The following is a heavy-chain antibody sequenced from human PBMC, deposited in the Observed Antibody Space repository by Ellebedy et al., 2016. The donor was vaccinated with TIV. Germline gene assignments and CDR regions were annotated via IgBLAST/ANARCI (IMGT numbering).Heavy chain of an antibody. D-gene: IGHD6-13*01. CDR1: GFIFSSYA. CDR2: ISSNGDST. Sequence: PGGSLRLSCSASGFIFSSYAMHWVRQSPGRGLEYVSRISSNGDSTYYADSVKGRFTISRDNSKNTLYLQMRSLRVEDAAVYHCVMGIMMRGYSSTYFQYWGQGTLVTVSS. J-gene: IGHJ1*01. CDR3: VMGIMMRGYSSTYFQY. V-gene: IGHV3-64D*06.